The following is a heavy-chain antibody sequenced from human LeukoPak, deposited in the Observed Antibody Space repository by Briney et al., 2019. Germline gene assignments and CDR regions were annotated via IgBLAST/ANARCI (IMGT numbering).Heavy chain of an antibody. CDR1: GGSISSSSYY. CDR3: VWSSGWYHGYFQH. J-gene: IGHJ1*01. D-gene: IGHD6-19*01. V-gene: IGHV4-39*01. Sequence: PSETLSLTCTVSGGSISSSSYYWGWIRQPPGKGLEWIGSIYYSGSTYYNPSLKSRVTISVDTSKNQFSLKLSSVTAADTAVYYCVWSSGWYHGYFQHWGQGTLVTVSS. CDR2: IYYSGST.